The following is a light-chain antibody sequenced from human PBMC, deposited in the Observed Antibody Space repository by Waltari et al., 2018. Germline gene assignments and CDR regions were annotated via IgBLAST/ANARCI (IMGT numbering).Light chain of an antibody. CDR1: SDHVGTHG. Sequence: QAGLIQPPSVSKDLRQTATLTCTGNSDHVGTHGTIWVPQHQGHPPKVLSFMDNNRAPGISERYSASRSGSTASLTITGLQPEDEADYYCAAWDNNLSGWAFGAGTKLTVL. V-gene: IGLV10-54*01. CDR2: MDN. J-gene: IGLJ3*02. CDR3: AAWDNNLSGWA.